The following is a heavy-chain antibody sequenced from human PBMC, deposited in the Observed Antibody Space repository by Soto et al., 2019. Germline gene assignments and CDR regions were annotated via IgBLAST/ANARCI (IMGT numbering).Heavy chain of an antibody. J-gene: IGHJ6*02. CDR3: AKGITDNGGYYYYSMDV. CDR2: ISGSGGIT. Sequence: PGGSLRLSCAASGFTFSSYAMGWVRQAPGKGLDWVSVISGSGGITYSADSVKGRFTISRDNSKSILYLQMNSLRAEDTAVYYCAKGITDNGGYYYYSMDVWGQGAAVTVSS. CDR1: GFTFSSYA. D-gene: IGHD3-16*01. V-gene: IGHV3-23*01.